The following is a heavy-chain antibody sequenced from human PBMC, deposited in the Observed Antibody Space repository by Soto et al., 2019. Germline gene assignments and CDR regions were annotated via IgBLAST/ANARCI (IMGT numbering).Heavy chain of an antibody. V-gene: IGHV1-2*04. CDR1: GYTFTGYY. CDR2: INPNSGGT. D-gene: IGHD6-6*01. Sequence: GASVKVSCKASGYTFTGYYMHWVRQAPGQGLEWMGWINPNSGGTNYAQKFQGWVTMTRDTSISTAYMELSRLRSDDTAVYYCARAHSIAGDPDYYYGMDVWGQGTTVTVSS. CDR3: ARAHSIAGDPDYYYGMDV. J-gene: IGHJ6*02.